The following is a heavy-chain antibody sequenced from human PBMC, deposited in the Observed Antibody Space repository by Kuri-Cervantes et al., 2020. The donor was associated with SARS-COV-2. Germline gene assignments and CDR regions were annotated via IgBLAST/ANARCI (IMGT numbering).Heavy chain of an antibody. CDR3: AREARDYYDTSGYLDY. CDR2: SSRNGVIT. J-gene: IGHJ4*02. CDR1: GFTFGSYA. Sequence: GESLKISCSASGFTFGSYAMYWVRQAPGKGLEWVAGSSRNGVITDYADSVKGRVIISRDNSKSTLYLQMNSLRVEDTAVYYCAREARDYYDTSGYLDYWGQGFVVTVSS. D-gene: IGHD3-22*01. V-gene: IGHV3-23*01.